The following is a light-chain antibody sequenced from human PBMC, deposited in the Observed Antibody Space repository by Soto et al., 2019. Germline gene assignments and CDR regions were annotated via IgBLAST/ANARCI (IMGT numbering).Light chain of an antibody. CDR1: SSDVGGYNY. CDR2: EVS. Sequence: QSVLTQPASVSGSPGQSITISCTGTSSDVGGYNYVYWYQQHPGKAPKLMIYEVSNRPSGLSNRFSGSKSGNTASLTISGLQAEDEADYYCSSYTSSSTLVFGTGTKLTVL. J-gene: IGLJ1*01. V-gene: IGLV2-14*01. CDR3: SSYTSSSTLV.